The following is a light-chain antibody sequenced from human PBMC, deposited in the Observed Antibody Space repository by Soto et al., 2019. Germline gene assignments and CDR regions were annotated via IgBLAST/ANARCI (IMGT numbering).Light chain of an antibody. J-gene: IGLJ3*02. Sequence: QSALTQXXXXXXXPXXXXXXXXTXTSXXVXXXXFVSWXQXHXXKAXKXMIYDVNKWPSGVPDRFSGSKSXNTASLTISGXXAEDEADYYCCSSAVSHTWVFGGGTQLTVL. V-gene: IGLV2-11*01. CDR1: SXXVXXXXF. CDR3: CSSAVSHTWV. CDR2: DVN.